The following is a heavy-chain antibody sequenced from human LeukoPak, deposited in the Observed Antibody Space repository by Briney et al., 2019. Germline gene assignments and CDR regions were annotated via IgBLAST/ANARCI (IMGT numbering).Heavy chain of an antibody. V-gene: IGHV4-34*01. J-gene: IGHJ4*02. CDR3: ARGVLEGRGYYDPYFDY. Sequence: PSETLSLTCAVYGGSFSGYYWSWIRQPPGKGLEWIGEINHSGSTNYNPSLKSRVTISVDTSKNQFSLKLSSVTAADTAVYYCARGVLEGRGYYDPYFDYWGQGTLVTVSS. D-gene: IGHD3-22*01. CDR2: INHSGST. CDR1: GGSFSGYY.